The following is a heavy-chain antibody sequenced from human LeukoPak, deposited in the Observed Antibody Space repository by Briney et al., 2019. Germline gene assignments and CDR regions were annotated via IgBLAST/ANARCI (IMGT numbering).Heavy chain of an antibody. D-gene: IGHD6-19*01. CDR1: GFTFSSDA. CDR3: STECPSITVAAW. CDR2: ISGSGGRT. Sequence: GESLRLSCAHSGFTFSSDAMSWVRQAPGKGLGWVSAISGSGGRTYYADSVKGRFTISRDNSKNTVYLQMNSLRDEDTAVYYFSTECPSITVAAWRGQGTLVTVSS. J-gene: IGHJ4*02. V-gene: IGHV3-23*01.